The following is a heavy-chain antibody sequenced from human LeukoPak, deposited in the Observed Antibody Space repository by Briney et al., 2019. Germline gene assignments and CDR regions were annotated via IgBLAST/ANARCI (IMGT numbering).Heavy chain of an antibody. Sequence: GASVKVSCKASGYTLTSYGISWVRQAAGQGLEWVGWISVYSGNTNYAQKLQGRVTLTTDTSTSTAYMELGSLRSDDTAVYYCARDADGVIDYWGQGTLVTVSS. CDR3: ARDADGVIDY. CDR2: ISVYSGNT. J-gene: IGHJ4*02. D-gene: IGHD3-10*01. CDR1: GYTLTSYG. V-gene: IGHV1-18*01.